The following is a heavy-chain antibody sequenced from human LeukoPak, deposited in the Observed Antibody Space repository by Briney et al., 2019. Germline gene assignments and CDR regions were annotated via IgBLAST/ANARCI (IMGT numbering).Heavy chain of an antibody. Sequence: GGSLRLSCAASGFTFSSYAMHWVRQAPGKGREWVAVISYDGSNKYYADSVKGRFTISRDNSKNTLYLQMNSLRAEDTAVYYCARIMTYYDIFGSFDYWGQGTLVTVSS. J-gene: IGHJ4*02. D-gene: IGHD3-9*01. CDR3: ARIMTYYDIFGSFDY. V-gene: IGHV3-30-3*01. CDR1: GFTFSSYA. CDR2: ISYDGSNK.